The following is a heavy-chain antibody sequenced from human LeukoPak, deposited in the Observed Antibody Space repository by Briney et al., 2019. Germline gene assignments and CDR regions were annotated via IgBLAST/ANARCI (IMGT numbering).Heavy chain of an antibody. CDR2: INTYGSTA. J-gene: IGHJ3*02. D-gene: IGHD3-10*02. V-gene: IGHV3-74*01. Sequence: GGSLRLSCAASGFTLSTYWMNWGRQAPGKGLGWVSCINTYGSTATYADSVKDRFTISRDNAKNTLYLQMNRLRAEDTAVYYCARDITMIGGAFDIWGQGTMVTVSS. CDR1: GFTLSTYW. CDR3: ARDITMIGGAFDI.